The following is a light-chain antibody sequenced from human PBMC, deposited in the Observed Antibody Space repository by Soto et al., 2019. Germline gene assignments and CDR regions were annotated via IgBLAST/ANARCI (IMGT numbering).Light chain of an antibody. J-gene: IGKJ1*01. CDR1: QRIRTS. V-gene: IGKV1-5*01. Sequence: DIQMTPSPSSLSASIGYRVTITCRASQRIRTSLNWYQHKPGKAPKLLIYAASSLESGVPSRFSGSGSGTEFTLTISSLQPDDFATYYCKQYNSYWKCGQGTKVAIK. CDR3: KQYNSYWK. CDR2: AAS.